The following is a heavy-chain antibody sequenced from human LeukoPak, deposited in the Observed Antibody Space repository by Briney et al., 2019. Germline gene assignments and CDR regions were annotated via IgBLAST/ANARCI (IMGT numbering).Heavy chain of an antibody. D-gene: IGHD4-17*01. V-gene: IGHV3-30*02. CDR3: ANFPYGDWSFDF. CDR1: GFTFSSYG. CDR2: IRYHGRDK. Sequence: GGSLRLSCAASGFTFSSYGMHWVRQAPGEGLEWVAFIRYHGRDKYYGDSVKGRFTISRDNSRNTLYLQMDSLRGEDTAVYYCANFPYGDWSFDFWGQGTLVTVSS. J-gene: IGHJ4*02.